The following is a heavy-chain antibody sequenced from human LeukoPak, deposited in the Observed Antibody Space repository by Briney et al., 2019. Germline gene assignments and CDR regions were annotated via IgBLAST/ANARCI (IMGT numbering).Heavy chain of an antibody. CDR2: IYPGDSDT. CDR1: GYTFSKYW. V-gene: IGHV5-51*01. Sequence: GESLKISCKASGYTFSKYWIGWVRQMPGKGLEWMGIIYPGDSDTRYSPSFQGQVTISADKSISTAYLQWSSLKASDTAMYYCARLVRSSGHVGYWGQGTLVTVSS. J-gene: IGHJ4*02. CDR3: ARLVRSSGHVGY. D-gene: IGHD6-19*01.